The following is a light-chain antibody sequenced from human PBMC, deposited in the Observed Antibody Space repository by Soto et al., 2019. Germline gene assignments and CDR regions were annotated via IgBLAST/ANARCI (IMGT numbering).Light chain of an antibody. V-gene: IGKV1-39*01. CDR2: AAS. Sequence: DIQRSQSPNSLSASVGDRVTITCRASQSITIYLNWYQQKPGEAPNLLIYAASSLQSGVPSRFSGSGSGTDFTLTISSLQPDDFATYYCQQYNSYWTFGQGTKVDIK. CDR1: QSITIY. CDR3: QQYNSYWT. J-gene: IGKJ1*01.